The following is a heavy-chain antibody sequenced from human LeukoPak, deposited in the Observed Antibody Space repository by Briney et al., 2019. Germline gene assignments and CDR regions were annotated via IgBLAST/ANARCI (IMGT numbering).Heavy chain of an antibody. Sequence: VGALRLSPAPSRFTLIRYATKSVRHTPQGGGECVSGISGTGGIIHSVHSVRGRFTVSRDNSKNTLYLHMDSLRAEDTAVYYCTKVRGSGTYHDAFEYWGPGTLVTVPP. CDR2: ISGTGGII. CDR3: TKVRGSGTYHDAFEY. CDR1: RFTLIRYA. D-gene: IGHD3-10*01. V-gene: IGHV3-23*01. J-gene: IGHJ4*02.